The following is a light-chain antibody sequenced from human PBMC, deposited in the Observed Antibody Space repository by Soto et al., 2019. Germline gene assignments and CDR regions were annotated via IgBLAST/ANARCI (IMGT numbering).Light chain of an antibody. CDR2: SDD. V-gene: IGLV1-44*01. J-gene: IGLJ7*01. CDR3: AAWDDSLNGAV. CDR1: SSNIGSNT. Sequence: QSALTQPPSASGTPGQRVTISCSGSSSNIGSNTVNWYQQVPGTAPKLLIYSDDQRPSGVPDRFSGSKSGTSASLAISGLQSEDEADYYCAAWDDSLNGAVFGGGTQLTVL.